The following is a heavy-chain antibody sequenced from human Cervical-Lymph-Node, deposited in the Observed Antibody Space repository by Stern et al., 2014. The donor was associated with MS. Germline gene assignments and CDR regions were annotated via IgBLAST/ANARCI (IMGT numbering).Heavy chain of an antibody. V-gene: IGHV3-23*04. Sequence: EVQLVESGGGLVQPGGSLRLSCAASGFTFSSYAMSWVRQAPGKGLEWVSAISGSGGSTYYADSVKVRFTISRDKSKNTLHLQMNRLRAEDTDIYDCAKVVGATGNFFDYWGQGTLVTVSS. D-gene: IGHD1-26*01. CDR1: GFTFSSYA. CDR2: ISGSGGST. CDR3: AKVVGATGNFFDY. J-gene: IGHJ4*02.